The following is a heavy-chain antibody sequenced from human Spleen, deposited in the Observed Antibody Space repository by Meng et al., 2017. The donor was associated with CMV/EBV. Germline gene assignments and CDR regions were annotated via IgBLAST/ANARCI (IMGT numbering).Heavy chain of an antibody. CDR1: GIALGTSGVG. D-gene: IGHD3-10*01. CDR3: AHQNYYGSGSEYYFDY. Sequence: QITLKASGLKLVKPTQTPPLPWTFSGIALGTSGVGVGWIRQPPGNALGWLALIYWDDDKRYSPSLKSRLTITKDTSKNQVVLTMTNMDPVDTATYYCAHQNYYGSGSEYYFDYWGQGTLVTVSS. V-gene: IGHV2-5*02. J-gene: IGHJ4*02. CDR2: IYWDDDK.